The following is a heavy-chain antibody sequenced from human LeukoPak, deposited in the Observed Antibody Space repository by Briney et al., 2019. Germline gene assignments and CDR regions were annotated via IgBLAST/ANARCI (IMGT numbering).Heavy chain of an antibody. CDR2: IYDTEST. CDR1: GGSISNYY. Sequence: SETLSLTCTVSGGSISNYYWSWIRQPPGEGLEWIGYIYDTESTNYNPSLESRVTISVDTSKNQFSLTLSSVTAADTAVYYCARHCTGGTCYSNYFDYWGQGTLVTVSS. J-gene: IGHJ4*02. D-gene: IGHD2-15*01. CDR3: ARHCTGGTCYSNYFDY. V-gene: IGHV4-59*08.